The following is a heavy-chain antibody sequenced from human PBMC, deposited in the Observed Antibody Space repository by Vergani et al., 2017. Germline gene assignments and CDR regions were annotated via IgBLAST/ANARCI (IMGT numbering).Heavy chain of an antibody. Sequence: EVQLVESGGGLVKPGRSLRLSCTASGFTFGDYAMSWFRQAPGKGLEWVGFIRSKAYGGTTEYAASVKGRFTISRDDSKSIAYLQMNSLRAEDTAVYYCARSPARRGMGFDYWGQGTLVTVSS. CDR2: IRSKAYGGTT. CDR1: GFTFGDYA. V-gene: IGHV3-49*05. J-gene: IGHJ4*02. D-gene: IGHD2-8*01. CDR3: ARSPARRGMGFDY.